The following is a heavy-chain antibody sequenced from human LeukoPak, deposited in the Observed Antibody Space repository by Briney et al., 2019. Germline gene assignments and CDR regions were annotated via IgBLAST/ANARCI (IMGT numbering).Heavy chain of an antibody. J-gene: IGHJ1*01. CDR2: ISSSGSTI. V-gene: IGHV3-11*01. CDR3: ARDLVGTVTTSMGYFQH. D-gene: IGHD4-17*01. Sequence: GGSLRLSCAASGFTFSDYYMSWIRQAPGKGLEWVSYISSSGSTIYYADSVKGRFSISRDNSKNTLYLQMNSLRVEDSAVYYCARDLVGTVTTSMGYFQHWGQGTLVSVSS. CDR1: GFTFSDYY.